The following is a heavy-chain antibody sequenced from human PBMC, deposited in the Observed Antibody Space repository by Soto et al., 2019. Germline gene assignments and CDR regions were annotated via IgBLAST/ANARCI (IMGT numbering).Heavy chain of an antibody. CDR3: AKFPTRTLTPTYGMDV. J-gene: IGHJ6*01. CDR1: GFTFSSYA. V-gene: IGHV3-23*01. CDR2: ISGSGGSK. D-gene: IGHD6-6*01. Sequence: EVQLLESGGGLVQPGRSLRLSCAASGFTFSSYAMSWVRQAPGKGLEWVSAISGSGGSKYYADSVKGRFTISRDNSKNKLYLQMNSLRAEDTTVSYCAKFPTRTLTPTYGMDVWGQGTTVPVSS.